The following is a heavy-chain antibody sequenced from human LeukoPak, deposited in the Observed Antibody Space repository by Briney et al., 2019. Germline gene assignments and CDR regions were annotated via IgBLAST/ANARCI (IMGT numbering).Heavy chain of an antibody. CDR2: IYYSGST. J-gene: IGHJ4*02. V-gene: IGHV4-39*01. CDR3: ARHVGSGSWFDY. D-gene: IGHD1-26*01. CDR1: GGSISSSSYY. Sequence: PSETLSLTCTVSGGSISSSSYYWGWIRQPPGKGLEWIGSIYYSGSTYYNPSLKSRVTISVDTSKNQFSLKLSSVTAADTAMYYCARHVGSGSWFDYWGQGTLVTVSS.